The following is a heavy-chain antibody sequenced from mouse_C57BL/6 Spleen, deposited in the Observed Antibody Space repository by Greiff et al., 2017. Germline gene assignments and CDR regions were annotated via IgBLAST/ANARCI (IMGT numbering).Heavy chain of an antibody. CDR3: AWGTTVVDYAMDY. D-gene: IGHD1-1*01. CDR1: GYTFTSYW. CDR2: IHPSDSDT. Sequence: QVQLQQPGAELVKPGASVKVSCKASGYTFTSYWMHWVKQRPGQGLEWIGMIHPSDSDTNYNQKFKGKATLTVDKSSSTAYMQLSSLTSEDSAVYYRAWGTTVVDYAMDYWGQGTSVTVSS. V-gene: IGHV1-74*01. J-gene: IGHJ4*01.